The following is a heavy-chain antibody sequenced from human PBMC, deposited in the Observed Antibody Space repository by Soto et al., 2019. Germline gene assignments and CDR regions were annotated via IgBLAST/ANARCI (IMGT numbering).Heavy chain of an antibody. CDR3: ARGHKRKYYYYGVDV. CDR1: GDSTSSYY. Sequence: SETLSLTCTVSGDSTSSYYWSWIRQPAGKGLEWIGRFYSSGSANYNPSLQSRVTMSIDTSKNQFSLKLSSVTAADTAVYYCARGHKRKYYYYGVDVWGQGTTVTVSS. D-gene: IGHD2-21*01. J-gene: IGHJ6*02. V-gene: IGHV4-4*07. CDR2: FYSSGSA.